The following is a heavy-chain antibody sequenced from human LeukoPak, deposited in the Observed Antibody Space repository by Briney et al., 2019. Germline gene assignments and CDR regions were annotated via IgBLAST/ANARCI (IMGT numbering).Heavy chain of an antibody. D-gene: IGHD3-22*01. CDR1: GGSFSGYY. CDR2: INHSGST. CDR3: ARGPDYYDSSGYYFPGYYFDY. J-gene: IGHJ4*02. Sequence: SETLSLTCAVYGGSFSGYYWSWIRQPPGKGLEWIGEINHSGSTNYNPSLKSRVTISVDTSKNQFSLKLSSVTAADTAVYYCARGPDYYDSSGYYFPGYYFDYWGQGTLVTVSS. V-gene: IGHV4-34*01.